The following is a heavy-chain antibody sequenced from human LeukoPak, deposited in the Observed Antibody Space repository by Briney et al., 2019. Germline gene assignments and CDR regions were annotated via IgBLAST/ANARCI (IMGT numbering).Heavy chain of an antibody. CDR3: AGRRGDPYYYDSGTGTDAFDI. V-gene: IGHV4-4*07. J-gene: IGHJ3*02. CDR1: GGSISGYY. CDR2: IYTSGST. D-gene: IGHD3-10*01. Sequence: SETLSLTCIVSGGSISGYYWSWTRQPAGKGLEWIGRIYTSGSTNYNPSLESRVTLSVDTSKNQFSLTLTSVTAADTAVYYCAGRRGDPYYYDSGTGTDAFDIWGQGTMVTVSS.